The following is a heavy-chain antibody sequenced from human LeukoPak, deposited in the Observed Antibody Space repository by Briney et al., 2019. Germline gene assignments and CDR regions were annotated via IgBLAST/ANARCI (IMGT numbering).Heavy chain of an antibody. Sequence: PSQTLSLTCTVSGGSISSGGYYWSWIRQPPGKGLEWIGYIYNSGSTNYNPSLKSRVTMSGDTSKNQFSLKLSSVTAADTAVYYCALSRGGYYDSRSPSWAFDIWGQGTMVTVSS. D-gene: IGHD3-22*01. CDR1: GGSISSGGYY. V-gene: IGHV4-61*08. CDR3: ALSRGGYYDSRSPSWAFDI. CDR2: IYNSGST. J-gene: IGHJ3*02.